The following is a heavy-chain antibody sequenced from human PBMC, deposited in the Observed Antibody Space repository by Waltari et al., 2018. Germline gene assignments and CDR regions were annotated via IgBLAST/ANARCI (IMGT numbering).Heavy chain of an antibody. CDR1: GFTCSTYT. V-gene: IGHV3-21*01. J-gene: IGHJ5*02. Sequence: EVLLVESGGGLVTPGGSLRRSCAASGFTCSTYTMNWVRPAPGKGLEWVSSINSGSTSIYYADSVKGRFTISRDNAKNSLYLQMNSLRAEDTALYYCAREVRRNWFDPWGQGTLVTVSS. CDR3: AREVRRNWFDP. CDR2: INSGSTSI.